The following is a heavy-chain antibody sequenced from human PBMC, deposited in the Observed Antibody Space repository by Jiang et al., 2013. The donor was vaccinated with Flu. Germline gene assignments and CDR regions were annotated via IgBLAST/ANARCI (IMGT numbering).Heavy chain of an antibody. V-gene: IGHV3-30*04. CDR1: GFTFSSYA. Sequence: VQLLESGGGVVQPGRSLRLSCAASGFTFSSYAMHWVRQAPGKGLEWVAVISYDGSNKYYADSVKGRFTISRDNSKNTLYLQMNSLRAEDTAVYYCARDLQRVTDYWGQGTLVTVSS. CDR3: ARDLQRVTDY. D-gene: IGHD5-18*01. J-gene: IGHJ4*02. CDR2: ISYDGSNK.